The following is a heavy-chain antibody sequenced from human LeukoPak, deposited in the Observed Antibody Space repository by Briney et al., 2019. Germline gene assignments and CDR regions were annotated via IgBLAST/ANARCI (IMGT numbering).Heavy chain of an antibody. V-gene: IGHV1-18*01. J-gene: IGHJ5*02. Sequence: ASVKVSCKASGYTFTNFGINWVRQAPGQGLEWLGWISENNGDTKYGQNFQGRVTLTTDTSTSTAYMELRSLRSDDTAVYYCARDAVGGATLRGAFYYWFDPWDQGTLVSVSS. CDR2: ISENNGDT. D-gene: IGHD1-26*01. CDR3: ARDAVGGATLRGAFYYWFDP. CDR1: GYTFTNFG.